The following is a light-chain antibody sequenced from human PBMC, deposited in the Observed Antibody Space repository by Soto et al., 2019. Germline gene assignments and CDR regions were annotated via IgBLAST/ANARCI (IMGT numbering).Light chain of an antibody. V-gene: IGKV3D-20*02. CDR1: QSVSSSY. J-gene: IGKJ4*01. CDR3: QQRSSCPLT. Sequence: EIVLTQSPGTLSLSPGERATLSCRASQSVSSSYLAWYQQKPGQAPRLLMYGASSRATGIPDRFSGSGSGTDFTLTISSLEPEDFAVYYCQQRSSCPLTFGGGTKVDIK. CDR2: GAS.